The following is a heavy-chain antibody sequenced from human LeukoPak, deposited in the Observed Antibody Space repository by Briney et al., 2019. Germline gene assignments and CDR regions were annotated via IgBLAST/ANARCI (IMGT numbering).Heavy chain of an antibody. CDR1: GGTFSSYA. CDR3: AREKAAARNWFDP. V-gene: IGHV1-69*04. Sequence: ASVKVSCKASGGTFSSYAISWVRQAPGQGLEWMGRIIPILGIANYAQKFQGRVTITADKSTSTAYMELSSLRSEDTAVYYCAREKAAARNWFDPWGQGTLVTVTS. D-gene: IGHD6-13*01. CDR2: IIPILGIA. J-gene: IGHJ5*02.